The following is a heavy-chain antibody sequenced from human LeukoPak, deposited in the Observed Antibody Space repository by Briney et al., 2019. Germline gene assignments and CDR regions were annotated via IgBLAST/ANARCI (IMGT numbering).Heavy chain of an antibody. D-gene: IGHD3-22*01. CDR3: ARYAYDSSGYYSFDY. Sequence: ASVKVSCKASGYTFTNYYIHWVRQAPGQGLEWMGIINPSGGSTSYAQKFQGRVTMTRDMSTSTVYMELSSLRSEDTAVYYCARYAYDSSGYYSFDYWGQGTLVTVSS. V-gene: IGHV1-46*01. CDR2: INPSGGST. CDR1: GYTFTNYY. J-gene: IGHJ4*02.